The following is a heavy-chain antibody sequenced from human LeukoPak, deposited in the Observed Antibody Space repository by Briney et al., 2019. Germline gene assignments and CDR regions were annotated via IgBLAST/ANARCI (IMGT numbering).Heavy chain of an antibody. V-gene: IGHV3-23*01. J-gene: IGHJ4*02. CDR3: ARDITVAGTDDY. Sequence: GGSLRLSCAASGFTFSSYAMSWVRQAPGKGLEWVSAISGSGGSTYYADSVKGRFTTSRDNSKNTLYLQMNSLRAEDTAVYYCARDITVAGTDDYWGQGTLVTVSS. CDR2: ISGSGGST. CDR1: GFTFSSYA. D-gene: IGHD6-19*01.